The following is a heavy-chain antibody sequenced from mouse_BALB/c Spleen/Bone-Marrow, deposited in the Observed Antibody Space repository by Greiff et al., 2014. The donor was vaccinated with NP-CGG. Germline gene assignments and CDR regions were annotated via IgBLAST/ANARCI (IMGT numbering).Heavy chain of an antibody. CDR2: INPGSGGT. V-gene: IGHV1-54*03. CDR3: ARRDGNYAWFAY. Sequence: QVQLQQPGAELVRPGTSVKVSCKASGYAFTNYLLEWVKQRPGQGLEWIGGINPGSGGTNYNEKFKGKATLTADKSSSTAYMQLSSLTPDDSAVYFCARRDGNYAWFAYWGQGTLVTVSA. CDR1: GYAFTNYL. D-gene: IGHD2-1*01. J-gene: IGHJ3*01.